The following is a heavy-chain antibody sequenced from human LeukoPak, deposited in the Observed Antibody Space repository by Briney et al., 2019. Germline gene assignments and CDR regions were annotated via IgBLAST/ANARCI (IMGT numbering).Heavy chain of an antibody. V-gene: IGHV4-61*02. CDR2: IYTSGST. CDR3: ARDLRDSLSDAFDI. CDR1: GGSISSGSYY. Sequence: PSETLSLTCTVSGGSISSGSYYWSWIRQPAGKGLEWIGRIYTSGSTNYNPSLKSRVTISVDTSKNQFSLKLSSVTAADTAVYYCARDLRDSLSDAFDIWGQGTMVTVSS. D-gene: IGHD2/OR15-2a*01. J-gene: IGHJ3*02.